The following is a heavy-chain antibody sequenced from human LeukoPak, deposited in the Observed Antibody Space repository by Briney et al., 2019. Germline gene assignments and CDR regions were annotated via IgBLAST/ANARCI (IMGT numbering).Heavy chain of an antibody. CDR1: GGSFSGYY. D-gene: IGHD6-6*01. Sequence: PSETLSLTRAVYGGSFSGYYWSWIRQPPGKGLEWIGEINHSGSTNYNPSLKSRVTISVDTSKNQFSLKLSSVTAADTAVYYCARGLGARASPFDYWGQGTLVTVSS. J-gene: IGHJ4*02. V-gene: IGHV4-34*01. CDR3: ARGLGARASPFDY. CDR2: INHSGST.